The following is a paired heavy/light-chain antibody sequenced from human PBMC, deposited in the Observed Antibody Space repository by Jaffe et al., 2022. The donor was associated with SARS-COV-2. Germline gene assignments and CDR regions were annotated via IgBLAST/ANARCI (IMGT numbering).Light chain of an antibody. J-gene: IGKJ1*01. CDR1: QSVSSW. V-gene: IGKV1-5*03. CDR3: QQYNSYSLA. CDR2: KAS. Sequence: DIQMTQSPSTLSAFVGDRVTITCRASQSVSSWLAWYQQKPGKAPKLLIYKASSLESGVPSRFSGSGSGTEFTLTISSLQPDDFATYYCQQYNSYSLAFGQGTKVEIK.
Heavy chain of an antibody. CDR2: ISYDGSNT. D-gene: IGHD2-15*01. CDR1: GFTFNTYA. V-gene: IGHV3-30-3*01. Sequence: QVQLVGSGGGVVQPGRSLRLSCAASGFTFNTYAIHWVRQTPGKGLEWVAVISYDGSNTYYADSVKGRFTISRDNSRNTVYLQMNSLRPEDTAVYYCARARTGVVVASTLIWGQGTLVTVSS. J-gene: IGHJ4*02. CDR3: ARARTGVVVASTLI.